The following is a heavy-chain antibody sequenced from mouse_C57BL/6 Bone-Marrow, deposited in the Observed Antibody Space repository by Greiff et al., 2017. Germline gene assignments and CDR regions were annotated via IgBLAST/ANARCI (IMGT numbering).Heavy chain of an antibody. Sequence: EVKLVESGGGLVQPKGSLKLSCAASGFSFNTYAMNWVRQAPGKGLEWVARIRSKSNNYATYSADSVKDRFTISRDDSESMLYLQMNNLKTEDTAMYYCVRHGGGTVSFDYWGQGTTLTVSS. CDR3: VRHGGGTVSFDY. CDR1: GFSFNTYA. D-gene: IGHD4-1*01. CDR2: IRSKSNNYAT. V-gene: IGHV10-1*01. J-gene: IGHJ2*01.